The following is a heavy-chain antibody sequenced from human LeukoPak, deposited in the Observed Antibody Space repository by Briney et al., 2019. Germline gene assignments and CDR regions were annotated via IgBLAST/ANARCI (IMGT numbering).Heavy chain of an antibody. D-gene: IGHD1-26*01. CDR1: GFTFNSYT. CDR3: ARDPTSSWETAFDI. V-gene: IGHV3-21*01. CDR2: ISSSSSYI. Sequence: GGSLRLSCAASGFTFNSYTMNWIRQAPGKGLEWVSSISSSSSYIYYADSVKGRFTISRDDAKNSLYLQMNRLRAEYTAVYYCARDPTSSWETAFDIWGQGTVVTVSS. J-gene: IGHJ3*02.